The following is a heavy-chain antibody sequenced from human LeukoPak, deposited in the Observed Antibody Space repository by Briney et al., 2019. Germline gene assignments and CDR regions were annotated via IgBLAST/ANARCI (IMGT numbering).Heavy chain of an antibody. CDR2: VTSGDGSP. J-gene: IGHJ4*02. CDR1: GFTFGTSA. Sequence: GGSLRLSCAASGFTFGTSAMSWVRQTPEKGLEWVSTVTSGDGSPYYADSVKGRFTISRDNSNNMLYLQMNSLRAEDTAVYYCTKRGAYYVDYWGRGIPVTVSS. CDR3: TKRGAYYVDY. D-gene: IGHD3-16*01. V-gene: IGHV3-23*01.